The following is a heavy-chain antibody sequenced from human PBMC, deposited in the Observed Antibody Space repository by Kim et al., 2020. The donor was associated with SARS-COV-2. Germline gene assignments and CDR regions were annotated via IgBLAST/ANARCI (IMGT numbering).Heavy chain of an antibody. CDR1: QFTFSSYA. CDR2: ISGSGDRT. D-gene: IGHD4-17*01. V-gene: IGHV3-23*01. CDR3: AKGGTVEFDS. Sequence: GGSLRLSCAASQFTFSSYAMNWVRQAPGKGLEWVSGISGSGDRTYYAGSVKSRFTISRDNSQNTLYLQMNSLRAEDTAVYYCAKGGTVEFDSWGQGTLVTVSS. J-gene: IGHJ4*02.